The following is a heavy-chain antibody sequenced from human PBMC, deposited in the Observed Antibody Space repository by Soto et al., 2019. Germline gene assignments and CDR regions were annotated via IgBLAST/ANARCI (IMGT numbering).Heavy chain of an antibody. J-gene: IGHJ4*02. CDR1: GFTFGDYA. CDR2: IRSKAYGGTT. CDR3: TRRVVPAAMPLPGRYAGLTYYFDY. V-gene: IGHV3-49*03. D-gene: IGHD2-2*01. Sequence: GGSLRFSCTASGFTFGDYAMSWFRQAPGKGLEWVGFIRSKAYGGTTEYAASVKGRFTISRDDSKSIAYLQMNSLKTEDTAVYYCTRRVVPAAMPLPGRYAGLTYYFDYWGQGTLVTVSS.